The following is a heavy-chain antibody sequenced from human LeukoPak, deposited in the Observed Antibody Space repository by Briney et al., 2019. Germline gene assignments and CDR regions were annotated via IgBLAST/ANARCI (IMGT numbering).Heavy chain of an antibody. Sequence: ASVKVSCKASGYTFTSYAMNWVRQAPGQGLEWMGGIIPIFGTANYAQKFQGRVTITTDESTSTAYMELRSLRSDDTAVYYCASSRRYYYDSSGPDAFDIWGQGTIVTVSS. J-gene: IGHJ3*02. CDR3: ASSRRYYYDSSGPDAFDI. CDR2: IIPIFGTA. D-gene: IGHD3-22*01. V-gene: IGHV1-69*05. CDR1: GYTFTSYA.